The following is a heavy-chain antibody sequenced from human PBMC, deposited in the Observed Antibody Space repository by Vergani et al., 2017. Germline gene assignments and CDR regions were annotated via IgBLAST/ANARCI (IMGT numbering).Heavy chain of an antibody. CDR3: AKDERYYDILTGYYNY. V-gene: IGHV3-33*06. J-gene: IGHJ4*02. CDR2: IWYDGSNK. CDR1: GFTFSSYG. Sequence: QVQLVESGGGVVQPGRSLRLSCAASGFTFSSYGMHWVRQAPGKGLEWVAVIWYDGSNKYYADSVKGRFTISRDNSKNTLHLQMNSLRAEDTAVYYCAKDERYYDILTGYYNYWGQGILVTVSS. D-gene: IGHD3-9*01.